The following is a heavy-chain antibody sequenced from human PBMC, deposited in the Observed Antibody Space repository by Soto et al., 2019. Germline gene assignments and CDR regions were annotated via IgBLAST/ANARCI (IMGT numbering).Heavy chain of an antibody. Sequence: SVKVSCKASGGTFKNFNFNWVRQAPGQGLEWMGGIIPMFGTADYAQRFQGRVTITADDSTSTAYMELSSLRSEDTAVYYCARDDTGDSHYYYYGMDVWG. CDR1: GGTFKNFN. CDR2: IIPMFGTA. D-gene: IGHD3-16*01. CDR3: ARDDTGDSHYYYYGMDV. J-gene: IGHJ6*02. V-gene: IGHV1-69*13.